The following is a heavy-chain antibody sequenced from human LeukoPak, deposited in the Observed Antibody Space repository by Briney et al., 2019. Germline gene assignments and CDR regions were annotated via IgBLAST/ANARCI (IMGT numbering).Heavy chain of an antibody. CDR3: ARDIVVVPAARDTLYYYYGMDV. CDR1: GYSFTSYW. J-gene: IGHJ6*02. V-gene: IGHV5-51*01. CDR2: IYTGDSDT. Sequence: GESLQISSKGSGYSFTSYWIGWVRQMPGKGLEWMGIIYTGDSDTRYSPSSQGHATISADKSISTAYLQWSSLKASDTAMYYCARDIVVVPAARDTLYYYYGMDVWGQGTTVTVSS. D-gene: IGHD2-2*01.